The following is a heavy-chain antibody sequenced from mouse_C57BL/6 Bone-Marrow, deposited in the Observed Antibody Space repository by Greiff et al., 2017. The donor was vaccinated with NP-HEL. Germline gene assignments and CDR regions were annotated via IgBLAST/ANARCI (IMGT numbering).Heavy chain of an antibody. J-gene: IGHJ4*01. CDR3: TTYYDYPYYARDY. V-gene: IGHV14-4*01. D-gene: IGHD2-4*01. CDR2: IDPENGDT. Sequence: VQLQQSGAELVRPGASVKLSCTASGFTIKDDYMHWVKQRPEQGLEWIGWIDPENGDTDYASKFQGKATITADTSSNTAYLQLSSLTSEDTAVDYCTTYYDYPYYARDYGGQGTSVTVSS. CDR1: GFTIKDDY.